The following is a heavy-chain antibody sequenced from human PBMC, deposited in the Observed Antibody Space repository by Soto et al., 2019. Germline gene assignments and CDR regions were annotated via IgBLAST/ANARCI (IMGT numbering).Heavy chain of an antibody. CDR3: ARERNYYDSSGLYDY. D-gene: IGHD3-22*01. CDR2: IYHSGST. V-gene: IGHV4-38-2*01. J-gene: IGHJ4*02. Sequence: SETLSLTCAVSGYSISSGYYWGWIRQPPGKGLEWIGSIYHSGSTYYNPSLKSRVTISVDTSKNQFSLKLSSVTAADTAVYYCARERNYYDSSGLYDYWGQGTLVTAPQ. CDR1: GYSISSGYY.